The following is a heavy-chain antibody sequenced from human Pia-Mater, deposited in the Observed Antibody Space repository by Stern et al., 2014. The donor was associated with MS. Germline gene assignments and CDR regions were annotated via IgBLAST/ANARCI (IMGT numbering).Heavy chain of an antibody. CDR2: LIIIFDTA. CDR3: ARASERSGYYPDYFQY. D-gene: IGHD3-22*01. CDR1: GGTFSNYA. V-gene: IGHV1-69*01. J-gene: IGHJ1*01. Sequence: QLVQSGPEVKKPGSSVKVSCQASGGTFSNYAISWVRQAPGQGLEWMGGLIIIFDTANYAQKFQGRVTISADESTSTAYMELSSLRSEDTAVYYCARASERSGYYPDYFQYWGQGTPVTVSS.